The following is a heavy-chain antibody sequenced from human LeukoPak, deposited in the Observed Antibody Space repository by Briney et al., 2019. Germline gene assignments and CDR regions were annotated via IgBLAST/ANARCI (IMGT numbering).Heavy chain of an antibody. CDR1: GFTFSSYA. V-gene: IGHV3-48*03. D-gene: IGHD6-6*01. Sequence: QPGGSLRLSCAASGFTFSSYAMSWVRQAPGKGLEWVSYINSVDSTIYYAASVKGRFTVSRDNAKNSLYLQMNSLRAEDTAVYYCARDPASRLNYFDSWGQGTLVTVSS. J-gene: IGHJ4*02. CDR2: INSVDSTI. CDR3: ARDPASRLNYFDS.